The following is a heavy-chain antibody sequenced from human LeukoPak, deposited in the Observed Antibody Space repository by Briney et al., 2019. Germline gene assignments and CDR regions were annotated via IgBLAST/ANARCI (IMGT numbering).Heavy chain of an antibody. CDR3: ASSHGSGSY. Sequence: QPGWSLRLSCAASGFTFSIYGMHWVRQAPGKGLEWVAVISYHGNNKYFADSVKGRFTISRDNSKNTLFLQMNSLRAEDTAVYYCASSHGSGSYWGQGTLVTVSS. CDR2: ISYHGNNK. CDR1: GFTFSIYG. V-gene: IGHV3-30*03. J-gene: IGHJ4*02. D-gene: IGHD3-10*01.